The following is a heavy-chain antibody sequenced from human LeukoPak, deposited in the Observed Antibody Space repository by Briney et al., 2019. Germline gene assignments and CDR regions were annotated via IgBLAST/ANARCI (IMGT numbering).Heavy chain of an antibody. Sequence: PGGSLRLSCAASGFTFSSYGMHWVRQAPGKGLEWVAFIRYDGSNKYYADSVKGRFTISRDNSKNTLYLQMNSLRAEDTAVYYCAKAKSLDCSSTSCYLTPPDYWGQGTLVTVSS. CDR2: IRYDGSNK. CDR1: GFTFSSYG. CDR3: AKAKSLDCSSTSCYLTPPDY. D-gene: IGHD2-2*01. V-gene: IGHV3-30*02. J-gene: IGHJ4*02.